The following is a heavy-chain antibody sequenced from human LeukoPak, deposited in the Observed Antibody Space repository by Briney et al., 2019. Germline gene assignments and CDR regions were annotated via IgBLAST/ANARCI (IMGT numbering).Heavy chain of an antibody. CDR3: AKGVWAPRFDS. CDR1: GASFSYDY. Sequence: SETLSLTCAVYGASFSYDYWSWIRQAPGKGLEWIGEINHSGSITYNPSLMSRVTISAEKSKSQFSLRFASVTAADTAVYYCAKGVWAPRFDSWGQGTLVTVSS. D-gene: IGHD7-27*01. J-gene: IGHJ5*01. V-gene: IGHV4-34*01. CDR2: INHSGSI.